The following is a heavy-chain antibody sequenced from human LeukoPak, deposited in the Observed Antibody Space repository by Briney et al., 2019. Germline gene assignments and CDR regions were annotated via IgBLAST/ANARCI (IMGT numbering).Heavy chain of an antibody. J-gene: IGHJ4*02. V-gene: IGHV1-69*05. CDR3: ARVPSMVRGVYYFDY. CDR2: IIPIFGTA. Sequence: ASVKVSCKASGGTFSSYAISWVRQAPGQGLEWMGGIIPIFGTANYAQKFQGTVTITTDESTSTAYMELSSLRSEDTAVYYCARVPSMVRGVYYFDYWGQGTLVTVSS. CDR1: GGTFSSYA. D-gene: IGHD3-10*01.